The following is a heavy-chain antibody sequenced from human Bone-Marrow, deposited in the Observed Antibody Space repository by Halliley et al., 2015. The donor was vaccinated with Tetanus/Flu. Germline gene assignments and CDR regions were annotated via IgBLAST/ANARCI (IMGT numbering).Heavy chain of an antibody. J-gene: IGHJ5*02. CDR3: ARVPVVGDP. Sequence: GLGWVSRIDSGGRSTDYADPVKGRFTVSRDNAKDTMYLQMDSLRAEDTAVYYCARVPVVGDPWGPGTLVTVSS. D-gene: IGHD1-26*01. V-gene: IGHV3-74*01. CDR2: IDSGGRST.